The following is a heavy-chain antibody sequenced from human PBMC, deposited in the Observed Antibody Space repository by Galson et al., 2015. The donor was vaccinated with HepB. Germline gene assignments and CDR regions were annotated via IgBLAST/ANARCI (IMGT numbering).Heavy chain of an antibody. CDR3: ARDLGSKYSSSWYAFDY. J-gene: IGHJ4*02. V-gene: IGHV1-3*01. CDR2: INAGNGNT. D-gene: IGHD6-13*01. CDR1: GYTFTSYA. Sequence: SGYTFTSYAMHWVRQAPGQRLEWMGWINAGNGNTKYSQKFQGRVTITRDTSASTAYMELSSLRSEDTAVYYCARDLGSKYSSSWYAFDYWGQGTLVTVSS.